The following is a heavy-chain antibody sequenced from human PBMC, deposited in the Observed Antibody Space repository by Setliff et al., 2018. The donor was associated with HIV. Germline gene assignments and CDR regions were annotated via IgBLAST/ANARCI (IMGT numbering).Heavy chain of an antibody. V-gene: IGHV5-51*01. CDR3: AGHRHTAAGTLDAFDI. J-gene: IGHJ3*02. Sequence: PGESLKISCQGSGHSFTSYWIGWVRQMPGNGLEWMGIIYPGDSDTRYRPSFQGQVTISADKSISTAYLQWSTLKASDTAIYYCAGHRHTAAGTLDAFDIWGQGTVVTVSS. CDR1: GHSFTSYW. CDR2: IYPGDSDT. D-gene: IGHD6-13*01.